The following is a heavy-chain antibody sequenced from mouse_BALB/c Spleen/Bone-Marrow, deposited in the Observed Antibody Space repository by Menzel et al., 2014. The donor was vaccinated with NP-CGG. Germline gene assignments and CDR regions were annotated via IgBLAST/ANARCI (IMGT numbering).Heavy chain of an antibody. V-gene: IGHV5-17*02. CDR3: ARSGSSSGYFDY. Sequence: EVKLVESGGGLVQPGGSRKLSRAASGFTFSSFAMHWVRQAPEKGLEWVAYISSGSSTIYYADTVMGRFTISRDIPKNTLFLQMTSLRSEDTAMYYCARSGSSSGYFDYWGQGTTLTVSS. J-gene: IGHJ2*01. D-gene: IGHD1-1*01. CDR1: GFTFSSFA. CDR2: ISSGSSTI.